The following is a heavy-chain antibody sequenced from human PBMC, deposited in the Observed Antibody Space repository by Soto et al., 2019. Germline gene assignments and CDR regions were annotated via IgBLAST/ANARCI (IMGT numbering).Heavy chain of an antibody. CDR2: MNPNSGNT. Sequence: ASVKVSCKASGYTFTSYDINWVRQATGQGLEWMGWMNPNSGNTGYAQKFQGRVTVTRNTSISTAYMELSSLRSEDTAVYYCAREGSYDFWSGYTALGRDYYYGMDVWGQGTTVTVSS. CDR1: GYTFTSYD. CDR3: AREGSYDFWSGYTALGRDYYYGMDV. J-gene: IGHJ6*02. D-gene: IGHD3-3*01. V-gene: IGHV1-8*01.